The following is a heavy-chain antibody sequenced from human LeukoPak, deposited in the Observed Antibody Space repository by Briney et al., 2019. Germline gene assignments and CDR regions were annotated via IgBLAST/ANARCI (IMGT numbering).Heavy chain of an antibody. D-gene: IGHD3-10*01. Sequence: SGTLSLTCTVSGGSISSYYWSWIRQPPGKGLEWIGYIYYSGSTNYNPSLKSRVTISVDTSKNQFSLKLSSVTAADTAVYYCASHPRGAPLFYPWGQGTLVTVSS. CDR2: IYYSGST. V-gene: IGHV4-59*01. J-gene: IGHJ5*02. CDR3: ASHPRGAPLFYP. CDR1: GGSISSYY.